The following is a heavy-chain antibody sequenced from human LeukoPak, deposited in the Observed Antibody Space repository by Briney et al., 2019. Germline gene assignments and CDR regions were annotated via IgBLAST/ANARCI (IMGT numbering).Heavy chain of an antibody. CDR2: INHSGST. CDR1: GGSFSGYY. CDR3: ARGPFLDVRYYDFWRGHYYYMDV. J-gene: IGHJ6*03. D-gene: IGHD3-3*01. V-gene: IGHV4-34*01. Sequence: SETLSLTXAVYGGSFSGYYWSWIRQSPGKGLEWIGEINHSGSTNYNPSLKSRVTISVDTSKNQFSLKLSSVTAADTAVYYCARGPFLDVRYYDFWRGHYYYMDVWGKGTTVTVSS.